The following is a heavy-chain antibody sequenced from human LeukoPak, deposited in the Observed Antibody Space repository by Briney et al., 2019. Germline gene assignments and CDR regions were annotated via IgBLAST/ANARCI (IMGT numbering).Heavy chain of an antibody. Sequence: GGSLRLSCAASGFSFDDYGMSWVRQAPGKGLERVSGINWNGGSTGYADSVKGRFTISRDNAKNSLYLQMNSLRAEDTALYYCARDVFHGSGSPYFDSWGQGTLVTVSS. D-gene: IGHD3-10*01. CDR2: INWNGGST. J-gene: IGHJ4*02. CDR3: ARDVFHGSGSPYFDS. CDR1: GFSFDDYG. V-gene: IGHV3-20*04.